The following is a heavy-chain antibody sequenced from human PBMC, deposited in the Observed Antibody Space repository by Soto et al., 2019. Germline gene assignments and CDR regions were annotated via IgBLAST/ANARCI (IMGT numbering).Heavy chain of an antibody. CDR2: VKPDGSEK. J-gene: IGHJ3*02. Sequence: EVQLVESGGGLVQPGGSLRLSCAAAGFTFSSYWMSWVRQAPGKGLEWVANVKPDGSEKWYVDSVKGRFTISRDNXKXSXSLQMNSLRAGDTAVYYCARGDYYDTSGPFSDAFDIWGQGTMVTVSS. V-gene: IGHV3-7*02. CDR3: ARGDYYDTSGPFSDAFDI. D-gene: IGHD3-22*01. CDR1: GFTFSSYW.